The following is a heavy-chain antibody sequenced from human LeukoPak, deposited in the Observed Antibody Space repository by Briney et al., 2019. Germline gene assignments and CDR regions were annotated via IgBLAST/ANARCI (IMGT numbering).Heavy chain of an antibody. V-gene: IGHV3-9*01. CDR3: ARNYCDQAGDAFDI. J-gene: IGHJ3*02. CDR2: ISWNSGSI. Sequence: GGSLRLSCAASGFTFDDYAMHWVRQAPGKGLEWVSGISWNSGSIGYADSVKGRFTISRDNAKNSLYLQMNSLRAEDTALYYCARNYCDQAGDAFDIWGQGTMVTVSS. CDR1: GFTFDDYA. D-gene: IGHD4-17*01.